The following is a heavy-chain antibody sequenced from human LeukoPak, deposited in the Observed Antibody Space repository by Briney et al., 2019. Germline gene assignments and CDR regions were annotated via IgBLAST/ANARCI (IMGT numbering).Heavy chain of an antibody. D-gene: IGHD6-6*01. V-gene: IGHV4-38-2*01. CDR2: IYHSGST. J-gene: IGHJ4*02. CDR3: ARYGYSSSAGDY. Sequence: PSETLSLTCAVSGYSISSGYYWGWIRQPPGKGLEWIGNIYHSGSTYYNPSLKSRVTISVGTSKNQFSLKLNSVTAADTAVYYCARYGYSSSAGDYWGQGTLVTVSS. CDR1: GYSISSGYY.